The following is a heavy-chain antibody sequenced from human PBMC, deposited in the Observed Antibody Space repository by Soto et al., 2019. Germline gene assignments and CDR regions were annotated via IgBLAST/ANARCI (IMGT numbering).Heavy chain of an antibody. D-gene: IGHD3-10*01. Sequence: SVKVSCKASGFTFTNSAVQWVRQARGQRLEWIGWIVVGSGNTNYAQKFQERVTITRDMSTSTAYMELSSLRSEDTAVYYCARSFMVRGVTIETNDAFDIWGQGTMVTVSS. CDR1: GFTFTNSA. V-gene: IGHV1-58*01. J-gene: IGHJ3*02. CDR2: IVVGSGNT. CDR3: ARSFMVRGVTIETNDAFDI.